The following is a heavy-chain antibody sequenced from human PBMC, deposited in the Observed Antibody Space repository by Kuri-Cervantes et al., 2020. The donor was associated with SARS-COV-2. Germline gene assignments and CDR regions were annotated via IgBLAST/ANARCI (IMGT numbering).Heavy chain of an antibody. J-gene: IGHJ5*02. V-gene: IGHV1-18*01. Sequence: ASVQVSCKASGYTFTSYGISWVRQAPGQGLEWMGWISAYNGNTNYAQKLQGRVTMTTDTSTSTAYMELSSLRSEDTAVYYCARSGGITMVQGVTWDWFDPWGQGTLVTVSS. CDR1: GYTFTSYG. CDR3: ARSGGITMVQGVTWDWFDP. D-gene: IGHD3-10*01. CDR2: ISAYNGNT.